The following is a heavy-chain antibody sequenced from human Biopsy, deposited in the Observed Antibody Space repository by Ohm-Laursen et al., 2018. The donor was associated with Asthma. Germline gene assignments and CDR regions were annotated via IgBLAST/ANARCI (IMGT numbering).Heavy chain of an antibody. Sequence: SLRLSCAAPGFTFSIYDIHWVRQAPGKGLEWVAVISYDGGNKFYGDSVKGRFTISRDNSKNTLSLQMNSLTAEDTAVYYCAREGVAGTHIEDWGQGTLVTVSS. CDR1: GFTFSIYD. V-gene: IGHV3-30*03. J-gene: IGHJ4*02. D-gene: IGHD6-19*01. CDR3: AREGVAGTHIED. CDR2: ISYDGGNK.